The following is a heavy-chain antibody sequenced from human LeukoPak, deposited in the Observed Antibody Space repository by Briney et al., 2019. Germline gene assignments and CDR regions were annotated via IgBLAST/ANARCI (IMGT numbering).Heavy chain of an antibody. CDR1: GGSISSYY. CDR2: IYYSGST. CDR3: AREGGSYYVFNWFDP. J-gene: IGHJ5*02. Sequence: SETLSLTCTVSGGSISSYYWSWIRQPPGKGLEWIGYIYYSGSTNYNPSLKSRVTISVDTSKNQFSLKLSSVTAADTAVYYCAREGGSYYVFNWFDPWGQGTLVTVSS. D-gene: IGHD1-26*01. V-gene: IGHV4-59*12.